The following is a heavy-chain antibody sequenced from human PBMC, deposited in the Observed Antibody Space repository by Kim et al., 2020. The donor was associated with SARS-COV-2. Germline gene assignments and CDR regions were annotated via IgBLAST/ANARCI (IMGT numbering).Heavy chain of an antibody. V-gene: IGHV5-51*01. J-gene: IGHJ6*02. D-gene: IGHD2-15*01. CDR2: IDPSDSDT. CDR3: ARFPDIVYGGSHYDGMDI. CDR1: GYSFTSYW. Sequence: GESLKISCKGSGYSFTSYWIAWVRQMPGKGLEWMGIIDPSDSDTKYSPSFQGQVTISADKSINTAYLQWTTLKASDTAMYYCARFPDIVYGGSHYDGMDIWGQGTTVTVSS.